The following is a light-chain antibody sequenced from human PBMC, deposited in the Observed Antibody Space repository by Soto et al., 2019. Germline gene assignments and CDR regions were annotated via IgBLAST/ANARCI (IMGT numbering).Light chain of an antibody. CDR2: EVN. J-gene: IGLJ3*02. Sequence: QSVLTQPPSASGSPGQSVAISCTGTSSDVGGYDYVSWYQQHPGKAPKLLIYEVNKRPSEVSDRFSGSRSGNTASLTVSGLQAEDEAVYYCSSYAGSNNVVFGGGTKLTVL. V-gene: IGLV2-8*01. CDR3: SSYAGSNNVV. CDR1: SSDVGGYDY.